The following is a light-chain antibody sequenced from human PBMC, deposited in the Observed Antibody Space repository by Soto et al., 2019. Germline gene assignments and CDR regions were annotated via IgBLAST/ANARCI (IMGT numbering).Light chain of an antibody. CDR1: QSISTW. J-gene: IGKJ2*01. CDR3: QHSPSFPYT. CDR2: YTS. V-gene: IGKV1-5*01. Sequence: DIQMTQSPSTLSASVGDRVTITCRASQSISTWLAWYQQKPGKAPKLLIYYTSTLESGVPSRFSGSGSGTEFSLTISSLQPDDFATYYCQHSPSFPYTFGQGNTLEIK.